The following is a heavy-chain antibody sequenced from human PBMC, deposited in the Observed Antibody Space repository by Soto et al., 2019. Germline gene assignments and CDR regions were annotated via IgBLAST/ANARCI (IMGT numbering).Heavy chain of an antibody. D-gene: IGHD5-12*01. V-gene: IGHV4-34*01. J-gene: IGHJ4*02. CDR1: GGSFSGYH. Sequence: SETLSLTCAVYGGSFSGYHWSWIRQPPGKGLEWIGEINHSGSTNYNPSLKSRVTISVDTSKNQFSLKLSSVTAADTAVYYCARGEISGGYDPVFDYWGQGTLVTVSS. CDR3: ARGEISGGYDPVFDY. CDR2: INHSGST.